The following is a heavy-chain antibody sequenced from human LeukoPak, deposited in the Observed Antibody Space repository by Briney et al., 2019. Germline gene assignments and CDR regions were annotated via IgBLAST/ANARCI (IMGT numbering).Heavy chain of an antibody. Sequence: PGGSLRLSCAASGFIFSSYTMNWVRQAPGKGLEWVSSISSSSTYIYFVDSVRGRFTMSRDNAKNSLYLQMNSLRAEDTAVYYCARASWGGSYGHAFDIWGQGTMVTVSS. CDR2: ISSSSTYI. D-gene: IGHD1-26*01. CDR3: ARASWGGSYGHAFDI. V-gene: IGHV3-21*01. J-gene: IGHJ3*02. CDR1: GFIFSSYT.